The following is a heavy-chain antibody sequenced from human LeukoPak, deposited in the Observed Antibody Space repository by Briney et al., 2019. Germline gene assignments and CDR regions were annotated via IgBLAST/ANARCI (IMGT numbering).Heavy chain of an antibody. Sequence: ASVKVSCKASGYTFTSYGISWVRQAPGQGLEWMGWINTNTGNPTYAQGFTGRFVFSLDTSVSTAYLQINSLKAEDTAVYYCATLWFGEFPPADFWGQGTLVTVSS. CDR2: INTNTGNP. CDR1: GYTFTSYG. V-gene: IGHV7-4-1*02. D-gene: IGHD3-10*01. CDR3: ATLWFGEFPPADF. J-gene: IGHJ4*02.